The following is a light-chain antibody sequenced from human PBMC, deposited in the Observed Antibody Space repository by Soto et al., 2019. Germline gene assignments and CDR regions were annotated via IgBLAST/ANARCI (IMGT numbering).Light chain of an antibody. J-gene: IGKJ1*01. CDR1: QSVSSNY. Sequence: EIVLTQSPGTLSSSPGERATLSCRASQSVSSNYLAWYQRKPGQAPRLLIYGASNRATDIPYRFIGSGSGTDFTLTITRLEPDDFAMYYCQQYGGSPPTFGQGTKVEIK. V-gene: IGKV3-20*01. CDR3: QQYGGSPPT. CDR2: GAS.